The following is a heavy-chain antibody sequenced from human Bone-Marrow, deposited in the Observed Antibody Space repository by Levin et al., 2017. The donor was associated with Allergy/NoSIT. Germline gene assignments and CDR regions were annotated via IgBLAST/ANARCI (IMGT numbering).Heavy chain of an antibody. CDR1: EFTSSNYQ. D-gene: IGHD1-1*01. Sequence: KPGGSLRLSCAASEFTSSNYQINWVRQAPGKGLEWVSFISGSGSFISHADSVKGRFTTTRDNPKNSVHLQMDSLRDEDTAVYYCARRIPTSGTFAFDIWGQGTLVTVSS. J-gene: IGHJ3*02. CDR3: ARRIPTSGTFAFDI. V-gene: IGHV3-21*01. CDR2: ISGSGSFI.